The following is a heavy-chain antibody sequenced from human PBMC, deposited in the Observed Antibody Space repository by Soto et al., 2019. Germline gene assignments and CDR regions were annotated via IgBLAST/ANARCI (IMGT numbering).Heavy chain of an antibody. CDR2: INSDGSST. D-gene: IGHD3-3*01. J-gene: IGHJ6*02. CDR1: GFTFSSYW. V-gene: IGHV3-74*01. CDR3: ARDAIGYYAGWSGYYYPGYGMDG. Sequence: GGSLRLSCAASGFTFSSYWMHWVRQAPGKGLVWVSRINSDGSSTSYADSVKGRFTISRDNAKNTLYLQMNSLRAEDTAVYYCARDAIGYYAGWSGYYYPGYGMDGWGQRASVTVSS.